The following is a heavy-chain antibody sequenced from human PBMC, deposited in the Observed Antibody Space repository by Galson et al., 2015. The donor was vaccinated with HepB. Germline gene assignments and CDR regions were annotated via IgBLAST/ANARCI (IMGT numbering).Heavy chain of an antibody. V-gene: IGHV3-30*09. Sequence: SLRLSCAASGFTFNFYAMHWVRQTPGKGLEWVAGVSYHGSDKFYADSVRGRFAIAKDNSKNTLYLQMNSLRDEDTALYHCARDRYSSSIDWYFDLWAVAPWSLSPQ. J-gene: IGHJ2*01. CDR1: GFTFNFYA. CDR2: VSYHGSDK. D-gene: IGHD6-19*01. CDR3: ARDRYSSSIDWYFDL.